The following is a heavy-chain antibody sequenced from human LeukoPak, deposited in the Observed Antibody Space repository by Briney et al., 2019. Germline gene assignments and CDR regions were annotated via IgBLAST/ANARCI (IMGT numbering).Heavy chain of an antibody. V-gene: IGHV1-18*01. CDR3: ARDILLFPAAKPPPPGWYFDL. CDR2: ISAYNGNT. Sequence: ASVKVSCKASGYTFTSYGISWVRQAPGQGLEWMGWISAYNGNTNYAQKLQGRVTMTTDTSTSTAYMELRSLRSDETAAYYCARDILLFPAAKPPPPGWYFDLWGRGTLVTVSS. J-gene: IGHJ2*01. CDR1: GYTFTSYG. D-gene: IGHD2-2*02.